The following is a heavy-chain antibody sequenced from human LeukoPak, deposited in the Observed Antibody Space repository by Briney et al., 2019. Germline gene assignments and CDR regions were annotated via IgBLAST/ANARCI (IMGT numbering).Heavy chain of an antibody. J-gene: IGHJ6*02. V-gene: IGHV5-10-1*01. CDR2: IDPSDSYT. D-gene: IGHD6-13*01. Sequence: GESLKISCKGSGYSFTSYWISWVRQMPGKGLEWMGRIDPSDSYTNYSPSFQGHVTISADKSISTAYLQWSSLKASDTAMYYCARDRAAAGTRDYYYGMDVWGQGTTVTVSS. CDR1: GYSFTSYW. CDR3: ARDRAAAGTRDYYYGMDV.